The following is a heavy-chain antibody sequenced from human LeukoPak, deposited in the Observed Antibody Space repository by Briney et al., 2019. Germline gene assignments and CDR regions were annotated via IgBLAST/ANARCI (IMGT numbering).Heavy chain of an antibody. Sequence: KPSETLSLTCTVSSGSISSGGYYWSWIRQHPGKGLEGIGYIYYSGSTYYNPSLKSRVTISVDTTKNQFYLKLSSVTAADTAVYYCARGTEDIVLMVYAIGYYFDYWGQGTLVTVSS. V-gene: IGHV4-31*03. CDR1: SGSISSGGYY. CDR2: IYYSGST. D-gene: IGHD2-8*01. CDR3: ARGTEDIVLMVYAIGYYFDY. J-gene: IGHJ4*02.